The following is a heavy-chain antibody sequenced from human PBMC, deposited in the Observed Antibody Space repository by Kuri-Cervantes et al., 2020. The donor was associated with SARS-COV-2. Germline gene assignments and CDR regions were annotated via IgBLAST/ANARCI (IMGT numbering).Heavy chain of an antibody. CDR1: GYTFTDYY. D-gene: IGHD1-26*01. CDR3: APLDAGTDY. V-gene: IGHV1-46*03. CDR2: INPNSGST. Sequence: ASVKVSCKASGYTFTDYYMHWVRQAPGQELEWMGVINPNSGSTTYAQKFQGRLTMTRNTSTSTVYMELSTLRSEDTAVYYCAPLDAGTDYWGQGTLVTVSS. J-gene: IGHJ4*02.